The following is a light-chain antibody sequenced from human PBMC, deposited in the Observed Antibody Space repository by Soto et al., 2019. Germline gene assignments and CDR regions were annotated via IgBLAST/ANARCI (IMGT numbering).Light chain of an antibody. CDR1: QNIISNH. J-gene: IGKJ1*01. CDR3: HQYDTAPRT. V-gene: IGKV3-20*01. Sequence: DIVLTQSPGTLSLPPGGRATLSCRASQNIISNHLAWFQQRRGQAPRLLIYATSRRVTGLPDRFSGSGSGTDFTLSISRLEPEDSAVYYCHQYDTAPRTFGQGTRVEI. CDR2: ATS.